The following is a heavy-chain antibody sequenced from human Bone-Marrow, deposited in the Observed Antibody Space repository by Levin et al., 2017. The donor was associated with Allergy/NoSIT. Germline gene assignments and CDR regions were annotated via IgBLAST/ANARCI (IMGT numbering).Heavy chain of an antibody. CDR2: ISIDGSVK. CDR3: ARDPNWGNWFDP. V-gene: IGHV3-7*01. Sequence: GESLKISCLTSGFNFNAYSMSWVRQAPGKGLEWLADISIDGSVKQYVDAVKGRFTVSRDNAKNSLHLQMNSLRVDDTAVYYCARDPNWGNWFDPWGQGTLVTVSS. D-gene: IGHD7-27*01. J-gene: IGHJ5*02. CDR1: GFNFNAYS.